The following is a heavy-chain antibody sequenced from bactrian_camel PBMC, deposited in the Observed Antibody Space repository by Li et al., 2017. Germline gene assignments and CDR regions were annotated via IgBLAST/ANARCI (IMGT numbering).Heavy chain of an antibody. CDR2: LFANGGT. CDR3: AAHSVISRCASRYEYDY. CDR1: GYTAKTCS. D-gene: IGHD1*01. Sequence: VQLVESGGGLVQPGGSLILSCVASGYTAKTCSWNWYRQSPGKDRELVSSLFANGGTYYHDSVKGRATISPDNVKNTLYLQISSLKPEDTAMYYCAAHSVISRCASRYEYDYWGQGTQVTVS. J-gene: IGHJ4*01. V-gene: IGHV3S1*01.